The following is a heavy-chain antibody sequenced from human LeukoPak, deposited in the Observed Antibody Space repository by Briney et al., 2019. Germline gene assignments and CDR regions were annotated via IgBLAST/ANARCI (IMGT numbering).Heavy chain of an antibody. CDR3: ARRLGYCSSTSCYYYFDY. D-gene: IGHD2-2*01. CDR2: IYHSGST. Sequence: SETLSLTCAVSGYSISSGYYWGWIRQPPGKGLEWIGWIYHSGSTYYNPSLKSLVTISVDTSKNQFSLKLSSVTAADTAVYYCARRLGYCSSTSCYYYFDYWGQGTLVTVSS. CDR1: GYSISSGYY. V-gene: IGHV4-38-2*01. J-gene: IGHJ4*02.